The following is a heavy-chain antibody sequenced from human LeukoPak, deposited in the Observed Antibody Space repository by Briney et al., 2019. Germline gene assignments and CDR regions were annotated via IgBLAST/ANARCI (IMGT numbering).Heavy chain of an antibody. CDR2: ISYDGSNK. CDR1: GFTFSSYG. CDR3: AKSLKDCGGDCTSTSPVAY. D-gene: IGHD2-21*02. J-gene: IGHJ4*02. Sequence: GGSLRLSCAASGFTFSSYGMHWVRQAPGKGLEWVAVISYDGSNKYYADSVKGRFTISRDNSKNTLYLQMNSLRPEDTAVYYCAKSLKDCGGDCTSTSPVAYWGQGTLVTVSS. V-gene: IGHV3-30*18.